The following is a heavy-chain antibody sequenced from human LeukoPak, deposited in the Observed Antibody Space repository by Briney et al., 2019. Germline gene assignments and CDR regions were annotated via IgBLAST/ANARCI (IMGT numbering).Heavy chain of an antibody. CDR3: AGSRCSSGWYYFDH. Sequence: SETLSLTCAVSGGSLNSRYHYWSWVRQPPGKGLEWIGYIYYSRSPNPNPPLKSRVTILRAASKNQFSLNLRSVTAVDTAMYYCAGSRCSSGWYYFDHWGQGALVTVSS. V-gene: IGHV4-61*01. CDR1: GGSLNSRYHY. CDR2: IYYSRSP. J-gene: IGHJ4*02. D-gene: IGHD6-19*01.